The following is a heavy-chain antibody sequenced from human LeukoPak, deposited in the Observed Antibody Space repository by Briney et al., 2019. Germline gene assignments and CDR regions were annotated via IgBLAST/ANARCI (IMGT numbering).Heavy chain of an antibody. D-gene: IGHD1-26*01. CDR3: ASGTISGSSPARAFDI. Sequence: SETLSLTCTVSGGSISSSSYYWGWIRQPPGKGLEWIGSIYYSGSTYYNPSLKSRVTISVDRSKNQFSLKLSSVTAADTAVYYCASGTISGSSPARAFDIWGQGTMVTVSS. V-gene: IGHV4-39*07. J-gene: IGHJ3*02. CDR1: GGSISSSSYY. CDR2: IYYSGST.